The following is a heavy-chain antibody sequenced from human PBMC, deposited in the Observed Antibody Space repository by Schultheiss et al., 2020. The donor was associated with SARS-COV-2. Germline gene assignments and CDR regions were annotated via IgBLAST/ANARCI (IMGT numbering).Heavy chain of an antibody. CDR1: GGSFSGYY. Sequence: SQTLSLTCAVYGGSFSGYYWSWIRQPPGKGLEWIGEINHSGSTNYNPSLKSRVTISVDTSKNQFSLKLTSVTAADTAVYFCARTQEMATSIDYWGQGTLVTVSS. V-gene: IGHV4-34*01. D-gene: IGHD5-24*01. CDR3: ARTQEMATSIDY. CDR2: INHSGST. J-gene: IGHJ4*02.